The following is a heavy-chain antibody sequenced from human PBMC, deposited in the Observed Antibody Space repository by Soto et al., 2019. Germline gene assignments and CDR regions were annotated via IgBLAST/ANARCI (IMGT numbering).Heavy chain of an antibody. V-gene: IGHV4-39*01. CDR1: GDSISSSKW. D-gene: IGHD2-15*01. CDR2: IYYSGST. CDR3: ARHAGGRVVVAATGFEVSIDYFQH. J-gene: IGHJ1*01. Sequence: SETLSLTCAVSGDSISSSKWWSWVRQPPGKGLEWIGSIYYSGSTYYNPSLKSRVTISVDTSKNQFSLKLSSVTAADTAVNYCARHAGGRVVVAATGFEVSIDYFQHWGQGTLVTVSS.